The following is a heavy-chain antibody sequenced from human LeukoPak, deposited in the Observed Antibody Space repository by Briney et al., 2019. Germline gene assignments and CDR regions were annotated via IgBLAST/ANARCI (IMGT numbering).Heavy chain of an antibody. CDR1: GGSFSGYY. J-gene: IGHJ5*02. V-gene: IGHV4-34*01. Sequence: SETLSLTCAVYGGSFSGYYWSWIRQPPGEGLEWIGEVTHTGGTNYNPSLKSRVTIPLDTFKNQFSLKLTSVTAADTAVFYCARLDIGDSGNPNWFDPWGQGTLVTVSS. D-gene: IGHD5-12*01. CDR3: ARLDIGDSGNPNWFDP. CDR2: VTHTGGT.